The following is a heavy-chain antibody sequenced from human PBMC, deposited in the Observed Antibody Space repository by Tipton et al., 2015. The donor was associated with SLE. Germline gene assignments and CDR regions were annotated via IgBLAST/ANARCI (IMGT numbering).Heavy chain of an antibody. V-gene: IGHV3-23*01. CDR1: GFTFSSYA. D-gene: IGHD1-26*01. CDR3: AKKGVGSYFGY. J-gene: IGHJ4*02. Sequence: SLRLSCAASGFTFSSYAMSWVRQAPGKGLGWVSAISGSGGSTYYADSVKGRFTISRDNSKNTLYLQMNSLRAEDTAVYYCAKKGVGSYFGYWGQGTLVTVSS. CDR2: ISGSGGST.